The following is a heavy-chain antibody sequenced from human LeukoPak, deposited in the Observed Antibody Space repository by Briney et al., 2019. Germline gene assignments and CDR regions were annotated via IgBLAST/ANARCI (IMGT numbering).Heavy chain of an antibody. D-gene: IGHD6-13*01. V-gene: IGHV3-74*01. Sequence: GGSLRLSCAASGFTFSSYWMHWVRQAPGKGPVWVSRINSDGSSTSYADSVKGRFTISRGNAKNTLYLQMNSLRAEDTAVYYCARDPIAAAGIDYWGQGTLVTVSS. CDR1: GFTFSSYW. J-gene: IGHJ4*02. CDR3: ARDPIAAAGIDY. CDR2: INSDGSST.